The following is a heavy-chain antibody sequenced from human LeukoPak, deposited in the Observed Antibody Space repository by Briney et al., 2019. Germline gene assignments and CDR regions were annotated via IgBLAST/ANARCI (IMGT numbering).Heavy chain of an antibody. J-gene: IGHJ3*02. CDR1: GFTFSSYA. V-gene: IGHV3-23*01. CDR3: ARVRGTAFDI. Sequence: GGSLRLSCAASGFTFSSYAMSWVRQAPGKGLEWVSAISGSGGSTYYADSVKGRFTISRDDSKNTVYLQMNSLRAEDTAVYYCARVRGTAFDIWGQGTMVTVAS. CDR2: ISGSGGST. D-gene: IGHD1-1*01.